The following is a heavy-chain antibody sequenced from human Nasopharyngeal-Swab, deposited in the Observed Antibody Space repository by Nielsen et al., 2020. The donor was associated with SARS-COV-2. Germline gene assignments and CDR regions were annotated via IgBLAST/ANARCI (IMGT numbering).Heavy chain of an antibody. Sequence: WVRQAPGQGLEWMGWINPNTGGTDYAQKSQGRVTMTWDTSINTAYMELSGLRSDDTAVYYCAREFQFGDRYYFDYWGQGTLVTVSS. V-gene: IGHV1-2*02. D-gene: IGHD1-14*01. CDR3: AREFQFGDRYYFDY. CDR2: INPNTGGT. J-gene: IGHJ4*02.